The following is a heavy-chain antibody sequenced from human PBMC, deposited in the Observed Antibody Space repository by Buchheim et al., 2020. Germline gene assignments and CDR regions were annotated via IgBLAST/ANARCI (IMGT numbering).Heavy chain of an antibody. V-gene: IGHV4-34*01. J-gene: IGHJ6*02. CDR1: GGSFSGYY. Sequence: QVQLQQWGAGLLKPSETLSLTCAVYGGSFSGYYWSWIRQPLGKGLEWIGEINHSGSTNYNPSLKSRVTISVDTSKNQFSLKLSSVTAADTAVYYCARGPWLFYDSSGYRLYYYYGMDVWGQGTT. CDR2: INHSGST. D-gene: IGHD3-22*01. CDR3: ARGPWLFYDSSGYRLYYYYGMDV.